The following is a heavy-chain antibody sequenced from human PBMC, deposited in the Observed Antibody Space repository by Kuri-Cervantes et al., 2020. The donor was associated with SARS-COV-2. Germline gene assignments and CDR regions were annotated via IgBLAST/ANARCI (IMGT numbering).Heavy chain of an antibody. D-gene: IGHD1-14*01. V-gene: IGHV4-34*01. Sequence: GSLRLSCAVYGGSFSGYYWSWIRQPPGKGLEWIGEINHSGSTNYNPSLKSRVTISVDTSKNQFSLKLSSVTPADTAVYYCARDRGRGSPRKYFDYWGQGTLVTVSS. CDR3: ARDRGRGSPRKYFDY. CDR1: GGSFSGYY. CDR2: INHSGST. J-gene: IGHJ4*02.